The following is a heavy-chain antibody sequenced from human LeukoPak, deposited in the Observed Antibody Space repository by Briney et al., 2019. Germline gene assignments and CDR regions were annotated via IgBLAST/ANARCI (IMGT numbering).Heavy chain of an antibody. V-gene: IGHV4-34*01. CDR3: ARGASYYAPFDY. CDR2: INHSGRT. J-gene: IGHJ4*02. CDR1: GGSFSGYY. D-gene: IGHD3-10*01. Sequence: SETLSLTCAVYGGSFSGYYWSWIRQPPGKGLEWIGEINHSGRTNYNPSLKSRVTISVDTSKNQFSLKLSSVTAADTAVYYCARGASYYAPFDYWGQGTLVTVSS.